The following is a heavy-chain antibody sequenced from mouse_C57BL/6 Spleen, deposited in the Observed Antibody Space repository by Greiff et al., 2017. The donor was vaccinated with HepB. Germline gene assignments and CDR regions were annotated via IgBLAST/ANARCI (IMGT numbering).Heavy chain of an antibody. D-gene: IGHD1-1*01. CDR3: ARPNYYGSSPFAY. CDR2: IHPNSGST. V-gene: IGHV1-64*01. Sequence: VQLQQSGAELVKPGASVKLSCKASGYTFTSYWMHWVKQRPGQGLEWIGMIHPNSGSTNYNEKFKSKATLTVDKSSSTAYMQLSSLTSEDSAVYYCARPNYYGSSPFAYWGQGTLVTVSA. CDR1: GYTFTSYW. J-gene: IGHJ3*01.